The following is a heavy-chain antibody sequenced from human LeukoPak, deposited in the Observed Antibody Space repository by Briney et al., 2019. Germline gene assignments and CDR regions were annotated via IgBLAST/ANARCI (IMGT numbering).Heavy chain of an antibody. CDR3: ATEWEPTLSNAFDI. D-gene: IGHD1-26*01. Sequence: GASVKVSCKASGYTFTSYAMHWVRQAPGQRLEWMGWINAGNGNTKYSQKFQGRVTITRDTSASTAYMELSSLRSEDTAVYYCATEWEPTLSNAFDIWGQGTMVTVSS. J-gene: IGHJ3*02. CDR2: INAGNGNT. CDR1: GYTFTSYA. V-gene: IGHV1-3*01.